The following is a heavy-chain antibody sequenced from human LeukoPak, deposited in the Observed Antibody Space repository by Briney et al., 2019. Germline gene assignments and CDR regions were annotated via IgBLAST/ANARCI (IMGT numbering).Heavy chain of an antibody. V-gene: IGHV4-34*01. D-gene: IGHD6-13*01. J-gene: IGHJ4*02. CDR2: INHSGST. CDR1: GGSFSGYY. CDR3: AKSSTRAYFDY. Sequence: SETLSLTCAVYGGSFSGYYWSWIRQPPGNGLEWIGEINHSGSTNYNPSLKSRVTISVDTSKNQFSLKLSSVTAADTAVYYCAKSSTRAYFDYWGQGTLVTVSS.